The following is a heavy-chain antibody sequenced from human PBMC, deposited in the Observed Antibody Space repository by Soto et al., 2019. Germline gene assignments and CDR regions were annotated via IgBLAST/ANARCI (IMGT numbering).Heavy chain of an antibody. V-gene: IGHV3-64*01. CDR3: ARGRWRQRIRPFDY. Sequence: GGSLRLSCAASGFTFSSYAMHWVRQAPGKGLEYVSAISSNGGSTYYANSVKGRFTISRDNSKNTLYLQMGSLRAEDMAVYYCARGRWRQRIRPFDYWGKGTLVSVSS. CDR1: GFTFSSYA. D-gene: IGHD1-1*01. CDR2: ISSNGGST. J-gene: IGHJ4*02.